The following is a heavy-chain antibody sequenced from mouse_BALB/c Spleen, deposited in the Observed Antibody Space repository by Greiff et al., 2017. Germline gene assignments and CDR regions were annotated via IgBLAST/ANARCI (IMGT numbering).Heavy chain of an antibody. D-gene: IGHD3-3*01. V-gene: IGHV1-4*01. Sequence: VQLVESGAELARPGASVKMSCKASGYTFTSYTMHWVKQRPGQGLEWIGYINPSSGYTNYNQKFKDKATLTADKSSSTAYMQLSSLTSEDSAVYYCARGGRGYWYFDVWGAGTTVTVSS. CDR3: ARGGRGYWYFDV. CDR2: INPSSGYT. CDR1: GYTFTSYT. J-gene: IGHJ1*01.